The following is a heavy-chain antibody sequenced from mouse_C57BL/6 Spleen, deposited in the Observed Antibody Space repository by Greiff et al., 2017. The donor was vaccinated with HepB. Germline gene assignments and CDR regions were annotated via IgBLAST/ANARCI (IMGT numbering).Heavy chain of an antibody. CDR2: INPNNGGT. Sequence: EVQLQQSGPELVKPGASVKISCKASGYTFTDYYMNWVKQSHGKSLEWIGDINPNNGGTSYNQKFKGKATLTVDKSSSTAYMELRSLTSEDSAVYYCARSLWDYDLYYAMDYWGQGTSVTVSS. V-gene: IGHV1-26*01. J-gene: IGHJ4*01. CDR1: GYTFTDYY. D-gene: IGHD2-4*01. CDR3: ARSLWDYDLYYAMDY.